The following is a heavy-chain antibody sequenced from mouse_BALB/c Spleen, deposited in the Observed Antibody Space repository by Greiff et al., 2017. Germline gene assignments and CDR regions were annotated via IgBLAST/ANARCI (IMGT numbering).Heavy chain of an antibody. D-gene: IGHD2-3*01. V-gene: IGHV5-17*02. J-gene: IGHJ4*01. CDR1: GFTFSSFG. Sequence: EVMLVESGGGLVQPGGSRKLSCAASGFTFSSFGMHWVRQAPEKGLEWVAYISSGSSTIYYADTVKGRFTISRDNPKNTLFLQMTSLRSEDTAMYYCAISSYDVYYCYAMDYWGQGTSVTVSS. CDR2: ISSGSSTI. CDR3: AISSYDVYYCYAMDY.